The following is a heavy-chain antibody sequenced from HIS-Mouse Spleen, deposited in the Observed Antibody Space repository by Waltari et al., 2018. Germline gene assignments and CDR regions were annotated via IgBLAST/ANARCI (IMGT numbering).Heavy chain of an antibody. J-gene: IGHJ4*02. CDR1: GGSSSSCSYY. D-gene: IGHD4-17*01. Sequence: QLQLQESGPGLVKPSETLSLTCTFSGGSSSSCSYYWGWIRQPPGKGLEWIGRIYYSGSTYYNPSLKSRVTISVDTSKNQFSLKLSSVTAADTAVYYCAYGDYFDYWGQGTLVTVSS. CDR2: IYYSGST. V-gene: IGHV4-39*01. CDR3: AYGDYFDY.